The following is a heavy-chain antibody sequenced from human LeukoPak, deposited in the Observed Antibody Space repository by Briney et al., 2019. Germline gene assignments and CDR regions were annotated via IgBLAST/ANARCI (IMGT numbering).Heavy chain of an antibody. Sequence: GGSLRLSCAASGFTVSSNYMSWVRQAPGKGLEWVSVIYSGGSTYYADSAKGRFTISTDNSKNTPYLQMNSRRAEDTAVYYCAKRGVTAIPRYYFDYCGQGTLVTVSS. CDR3: AKRGVTAIPRYYFDY. CDR2: IYSGGST. D-gene: IGHD2-21*02. J-gene: IGHJ4*02. V-gene: IGHV3-53*01. CDR1: GFTVSSNY.